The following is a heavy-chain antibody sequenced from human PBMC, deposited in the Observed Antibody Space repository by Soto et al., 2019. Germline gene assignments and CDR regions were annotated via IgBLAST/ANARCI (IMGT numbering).Heavy chain of an antibody. V-gene: IGHV3-33*01. CDR1: GFTFGRYG. D-gene: IGHD3-10*01. CDR2: IWYDGSNK. J-gene: IGHJ4*02. Sequence: GGSLRLSCAASGFTFGRYGMHWVRQAPGKGLEWVAVIWYDGSNKYYADSVKGRFTISRDNSKNTLYLQMNSLRAEDTAVYYCARDRSGSYYSARTPKAIDYWGQGTLVTVSS. CDR3: ARDRSGSYYSARTPKAIDY.